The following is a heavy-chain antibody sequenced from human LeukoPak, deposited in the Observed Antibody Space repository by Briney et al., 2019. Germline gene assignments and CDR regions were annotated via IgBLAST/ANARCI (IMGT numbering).Heavy chain of an antibody. D-gene: IGHD2-2*03. Sequence: SETLSLTCTVSGGSISSSSYYWGWIRQPPGKGLEWIGSIYYSWSTYYNPSLKSRVTISVDTSKNQFSLRLSSVTAADTAVYYCARSSARGYCSSTSCWTYYFDYWGQGTLVTVSS. CDR3: ARSSARGYCSSTSCWTYYFDY. V-gene: IGHV4-39*07. CDR2: IYYSWST. CDR1: GGSISSSSYY. J-gene: IGHJ4*02.